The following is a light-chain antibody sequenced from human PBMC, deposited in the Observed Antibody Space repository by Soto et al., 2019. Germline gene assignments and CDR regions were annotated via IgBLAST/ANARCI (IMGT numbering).Light chain of an antibody. Sequence: QSVLTQSPSASASLGASVKLTCTLSSGHSSYAIAWHQQQPEKGPRYLMKLSSDGSHSKGDGIPDRFSGSSSGAERCLTISSLQSEDEADYYCQTWDTGARVVFGGGTKVTVL. J-gene: IGLJ2*01. CDR2: LSSDGSH. V-gene: IGLV4-69*01. CDR3: QTWDTGARVV. CDR1: SGHSSYA.